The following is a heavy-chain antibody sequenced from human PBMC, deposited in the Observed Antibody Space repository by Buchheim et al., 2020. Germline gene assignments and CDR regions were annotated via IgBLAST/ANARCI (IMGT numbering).Heavy chain of an antibody. Sequence: EVQLLESGGGLVQPGGSLRLSCAASGFTFSSYAMSWVRQAPGKGLEWVSAISGSGCSPYYAESVKGRFTISRDNSKNTLYLQMNSLRAEDTAVYYCAKVRRDIVLVVYVSAFDIWGQGT. CDR3: AKVRRDIVLVVYVSAFDI. CDR2: ISGSGCSP. CDR1: GFTFSSYA. J-gene: IGHJ3*02. D-gene: IGHD2-8*02. V-gene: IGHV3-23*01.